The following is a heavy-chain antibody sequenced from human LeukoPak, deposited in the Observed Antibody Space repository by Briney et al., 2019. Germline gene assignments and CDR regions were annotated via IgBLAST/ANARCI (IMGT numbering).Heavy chain of an antibody. Sequence: SETLSLTCTVSGGSISSYYWSWLRQPAGKGLEWIGRIYSSGSTNYNPALKSRLTMSVDTSKNQFSLKLRSVTAADTAVYYCARSLASHYDFSGYYFWGQGTLVTVSS. CDR2: IYSSGST. CDR3: ARSLASHYDFSGYYF. D-gene: IGHD3-22*01. CDR1: GGSISSYY. J-gene: IGHJ4*02. V-gene: IGHV4-4*07.